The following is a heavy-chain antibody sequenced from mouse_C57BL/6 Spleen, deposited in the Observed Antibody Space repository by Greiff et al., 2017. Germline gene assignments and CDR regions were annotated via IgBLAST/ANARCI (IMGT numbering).Heavy chain of an antibody. Sequence: QVQLQQPGAELVMPGASVKLSCKASGYTFTSYWMHWVKQRPGQGLEWIGEIDPSDSYTNYNQKFKGKSTLTVDKSSSTAYMQLSSLTSEDSAVYYCARGMVNFDYWGQGTTLTVSS. CDR3: ARGMVNFDY. CDR2: IDPSDSYT. D-gene: IGHD2-2*01. J-gene: IGHJ2*01. V-gene: IGHV1-69*01. CDR1: GYTFTSYW.